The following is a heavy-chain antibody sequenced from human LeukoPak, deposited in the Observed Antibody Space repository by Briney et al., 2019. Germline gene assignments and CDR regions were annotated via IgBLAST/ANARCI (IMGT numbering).Heavy chain of an antibody. CDR1: GGSISNTGYY. CDR2: IYYSGST. CDR3: ARQDYYDSSGYSDY. J-gene: IGHJ4*02. Sequence: PSETLSLTCSVSGGSISNTGYYWGWIRQPPGKGLEWIGSIYYSGSTFYNPSLKSRVTISVDTSKNQFSLKLGTVTAADTAVYYCARQDYYDSSGYSDYWGQGARVTVSS. V-gene: IGHV4-39*01. D-gene: IGHD3-22*01.